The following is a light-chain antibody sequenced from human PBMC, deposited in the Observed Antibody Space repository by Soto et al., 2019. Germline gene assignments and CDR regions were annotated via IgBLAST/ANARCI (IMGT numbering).Light chain of an antibody. CDR3: QQYGSSPWT. V-gene: IGKV3-20*01. J-gene: IGKJ1*01. CDR1: QRVSSSY. Sequence: EIVLTQSPGTLSLSPGERATLSCRASQRVSSSYLAWYQQKLGQAPRLLMYGASSRATGFPGRFSGSGSGTDFTLTISRLEPEDFAVYYCQQYGSSPWTFGQGTKVEIK. CDR2: GAS.